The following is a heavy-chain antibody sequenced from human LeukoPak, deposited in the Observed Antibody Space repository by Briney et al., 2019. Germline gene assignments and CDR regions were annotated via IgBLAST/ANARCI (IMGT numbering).Heavy chain of an antibody. J-gene: IGHJ1*01. D-gene: IGHD6-19*01. CDR2: IYYSGGT. CDR1: GGSISSYY. Sequence: SETLSLTCTVSGGSISSYYWSWIRQPPGKGLEWIGYIYYSGGTNYNPSLKSRVTISVDTSKNQFSLKLSSVTAADTAVYYCATQYSSGWSPIYFQHWGQGTLVTVSS. V-gene: IGHV4-59*01. CDR3: ATQYSSGWSPIYFQH.